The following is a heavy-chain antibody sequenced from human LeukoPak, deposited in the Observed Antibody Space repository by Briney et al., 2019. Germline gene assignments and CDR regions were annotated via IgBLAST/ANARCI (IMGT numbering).Heavy chain of an antibody. CDR1: GFTFDDYA. CDR2: ISWNSGSI. CDR3: AKDTLVGANNPSYVY. D-gene: IGHD1-26*01. V-gene: IGHV3-9*01. Sequence: GGSLRLSCAASGFTFDDYAMHWVRQAPGKGLEWVSGISWNSGSIGYADSVKGRFTISRDNAKNSLYLQMNSLRAEDTALYYCAKDTLVGANNPSYVYWGQGTLVTVSS. J-gene: IGHJ4*02.